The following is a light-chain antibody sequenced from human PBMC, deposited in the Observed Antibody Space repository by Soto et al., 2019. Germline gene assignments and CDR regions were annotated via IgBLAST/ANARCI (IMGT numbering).Light chain of an antibody. CDR3: MQGTHWPWT. V-gene: IGKV2-30*01. CDR1: QSLVYGDGNTY. J-gene: IGKJ1*01. CDR2: KVS. Sequence: DVVMTQSPLSLPVTLGQPASISCRSSQSLVYGDGNTYLNWFLQRPGQSLRRLIYKVSNRDSGAPDRFSGSGSGTDFTLKISRVEAEDVGVYYCMQGTHWPWTFXQGTKVDIK.